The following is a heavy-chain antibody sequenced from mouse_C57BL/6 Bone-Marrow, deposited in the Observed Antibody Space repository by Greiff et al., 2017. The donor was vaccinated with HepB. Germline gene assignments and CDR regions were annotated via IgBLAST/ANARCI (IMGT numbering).Heavy chain of an antibody. D-gene: IGHD6-1*01. CDR3: ARPRYYGYFDV. J-gene: IGHJ1*03. CDR2: INPSTGGT. CDR1: GYSFTGYY. Sequence: EVQLQQSGPELVKPGASVKISCKASGYSFTGYYMNWVKQSPEKSLEWIGEINPSTGGTTYNQKFKAKATLTVDKSSSTAYMQLKSLTSEDSAVYYCARPRYYGYFDVWGTGTTVTVSS. V-gene: IGHV1-42*01.